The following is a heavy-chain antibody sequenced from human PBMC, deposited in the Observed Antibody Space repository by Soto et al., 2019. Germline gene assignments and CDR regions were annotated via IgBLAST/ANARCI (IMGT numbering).Heavy chain of an antibody. D-gene: IGHD5-18*01. Sequence: PSANLSLTCTVSGDSISSSSYYWGWIRQPPGKGLEWIGSIYYSGSTYYNPSLKSRVTISVDTSKNQFSLKLSSVTAADTAVYYCARHEPDTPMVIYWGQGTLVT. CDR1: GDSISSSSYY. CDR2: IYYSGST. CDR3: ARHEPDTPMVIY. V-gene: IGHV4-39*01. J-gene: IGHJ4*02.